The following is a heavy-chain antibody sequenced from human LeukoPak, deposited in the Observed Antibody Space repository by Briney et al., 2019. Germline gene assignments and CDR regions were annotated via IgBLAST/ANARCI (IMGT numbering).Heavy chain of an antibody. D-gene: IGHD4-23*01. CDR2: IIPILGTE. J-gene: IGHJ4*02. Sequence: AVKVSCKASGGTFSSYAISWVRHAPGEGLEWMGGIIPILGTENSAQKFRGRVTLTADEFTRTAYMALRRLRSAAPAVYYSARANDYGGPYYFDYWGQGTLVTVSS. CDR3: ARANDYGGPYYFDY. CDR1: GGTFSSYA. V-gene: IGHV1-69*13.